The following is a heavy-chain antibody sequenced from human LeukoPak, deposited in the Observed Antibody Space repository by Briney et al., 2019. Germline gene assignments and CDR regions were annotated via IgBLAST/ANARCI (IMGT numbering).Heavy chain of an antibody. CDR3: AKTLDSRAYIVRRPYGMDV. CDR1: GGSFSDTY. Sequence: SETLSPTCAVYGGSFSDTYWNWIRQPPGKGLEWIGEINHSGSTTYSPSLKSRVTISVDTSKKQFSLKLRSVTAADTAVYYCAKTLDSRAYIVRRPYGMDVWGQGTTVTVSS. D-gene: IGHD3-22*01. J-gene: IGHJ6*02. CDR2: INHSGST. V-gene: IGHV4-34*01.